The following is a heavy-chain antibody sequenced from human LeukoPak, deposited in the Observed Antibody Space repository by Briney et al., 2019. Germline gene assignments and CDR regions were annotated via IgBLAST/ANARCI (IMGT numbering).Heavy chain of an antibody. D-gene: IGHD4-23*01. CDR1: GGSISSSNW. Sequence: SETLSLTCAVSGGSISSSNWWSWVRQPPGKGLEWIGEIYHSGSTNYNPSLKSRVTISVDKSKNQFSLKLSSVTAADTAVYYCAKDGDYGGTLGAFDIWGQGTMVTVSS. J-gene: IGHJ3*02. V-gene: IGHV4-4*02. CDR2: IYHSGST. CDR3: AKDGDYGGTLGAFDI.